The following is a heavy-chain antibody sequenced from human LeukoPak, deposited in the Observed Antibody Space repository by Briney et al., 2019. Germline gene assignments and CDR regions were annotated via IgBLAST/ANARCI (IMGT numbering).Heavy chain of an antibody. D-gene: IGHD1-14*01. V-gene: IGHV3-48*03. J-gene: IGHJ4*02. CDR3: ARVLGIPLGY. CDR1: GFTFSSYE. Sequence: GGSLRLSCAASGFTFSSYEMNWVRQAPGKGLEWVSYISSSGSTIYYADSVKGRFTIFRDNAKNSLYLQMNSLRAEDTAVYYCARVLGIPLGYWGQGTLVTVSS. CDR2: ISSSGSTI.